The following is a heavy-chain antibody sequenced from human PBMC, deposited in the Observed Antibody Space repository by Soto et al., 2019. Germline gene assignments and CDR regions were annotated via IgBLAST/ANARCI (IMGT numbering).Heavy chain of an antibody. CDR2: IYYSGST. CDR3: TRGNVKQFFDF. CDR1: DSSISTYY. Sequence: SETLSLTCSVSDSSISTYYWSWIRQPPGKGLEWIAYIYYSGSTNYNPSLKSRVTISVDMSQNRFSLKLTSVTAADTAVYYCTRGNVKQFFDFWGQGTLVTVSS. V-gene: IGHV4-59*01. J-gene: IGHJ4*02.